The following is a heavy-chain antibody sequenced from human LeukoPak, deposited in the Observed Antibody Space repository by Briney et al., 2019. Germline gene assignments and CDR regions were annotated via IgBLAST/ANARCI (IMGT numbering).Heavy chain of an antibody. CDR3: ARLRRGPYYYYMDV. J-gene: IGHJ6*03. V-gene: IGHV4-61*02. Sequence: SETLSLTCAVSGGSISSGSYYWSWIRQPAGTGLEWIGRIYTSGSTNYNPSLKSRVTISVDTSKNQFSLKLSSVTAADTAVYYCARLRRGPYYYYMDVWGKGTTVTISS. CDR2: IYTSGST. D-gene: IGHD3-10*01. CDR1: GGSISSGSYY.